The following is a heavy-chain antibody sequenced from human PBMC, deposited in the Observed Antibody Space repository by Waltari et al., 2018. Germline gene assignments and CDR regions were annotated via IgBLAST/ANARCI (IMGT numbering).Heavy chain of an antibody. V-gene: IGHV3-23*01. Sequence: EVQLLESGGGLVQPGGSLRLSCAASGFTFSSYAMSWVRQDPGKGLEWVSAISGSGGSTYYADSVKGRFTISRDNSKNTLYLQMNSLRAEDTAVYYCAKGYGSGSYYLYYFDYWGQGTLVTVSS. CDR2: ISGSGGST. CDR3: AKGYGSGSYYLYYFDY. D-gene: IGHD3-10*01. J-gene: IGHJ4*02. CDR1: GFTFSSYA.